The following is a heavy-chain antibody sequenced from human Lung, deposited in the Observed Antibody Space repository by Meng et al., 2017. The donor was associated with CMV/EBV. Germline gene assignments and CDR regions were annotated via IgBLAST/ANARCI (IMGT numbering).Heavy chain of an antibody. V-gene: IGHV3-21*01. CDR1: GFTFSGYS. D-gene: IGHD3-16*01. J-gene: IGHJ3*02. CDR3: ARVYTGGELAAAFDI. CDR2: ISISRAYM. Sequence: GESLKISCAASGFTFSGYSMHWVRQAPGKGLEWVSSISISRAYMLYADSVKVRFTISRDNAKNSLYLQINSLRAEDTAVYYCARVYTGGELAAAFDIWGPGTMVTVSS.